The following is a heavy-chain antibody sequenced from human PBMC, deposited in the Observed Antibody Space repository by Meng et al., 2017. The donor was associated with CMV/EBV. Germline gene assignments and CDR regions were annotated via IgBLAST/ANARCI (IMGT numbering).Heavy chain of an antibody. V-gene: IGHV4-39*07. D-gene: IGHD2/OR15-2a*01. Sequence: SETLSPTCTVSGGSISSSSYYWGWIRQPPGNGLEWIGSIYYSGSTNYNPSLKSRVTISVETSKNQFSLKLSSVTAADTAVYYCARVVIRVSMPYGMDVWGQGTTVTVSS. CDR2: IYYSGST. CDR3: ARVVIRVSMPYGMDV. J-gene: IGHJ6*02. CDR1: GGSISSSSYY.